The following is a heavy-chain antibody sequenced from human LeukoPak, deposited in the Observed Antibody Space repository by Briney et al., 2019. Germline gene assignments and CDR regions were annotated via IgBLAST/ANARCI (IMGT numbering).Heavy chain of an antibody. V-gene: IGHV4-34*01. Sequence: PSETLSHTCAVYGGSFSGYYWSWIRQPPGKGLEWIGEINHSGSTNYNPSLKSRVTISVDTSKNQFSLKLSSVTAADTAVYYCARGDYYDSSGYYYFDYWGQGTLVTVSS. D-gene: IGHD3-22*01. CDR3: ARGDYYDSSGYYYFDY. CDR2: INHSGST. CDR1: GGSFSGYY. J-gene: IGHJ4*02.